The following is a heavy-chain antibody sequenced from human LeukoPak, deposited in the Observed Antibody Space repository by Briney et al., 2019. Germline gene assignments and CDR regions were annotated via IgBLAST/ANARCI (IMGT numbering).Heavy chain of an antibody. CDR3: ARQGIAAAYFDY. Sequence: SETLSLTCAVSDDSFSRHYWTWIRQPPGKGLEWIGYISYIGSTNYNPSLKSRVTISVDTSKNQFSLKLSSVTAADTAVYYCARQGIAAAYFDYWGQGTLVTVSS. J-gene: IGHJ4*02. D-gene: IGHD6-13*01. CDR1: DDSFSRHY. CDR2: ISYIGST. V-gene: IGHV4-59*11.